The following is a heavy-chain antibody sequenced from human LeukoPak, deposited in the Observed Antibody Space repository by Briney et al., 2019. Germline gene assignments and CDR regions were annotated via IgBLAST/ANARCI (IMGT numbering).Heavy chain of an antibody. D-gene: IGHD6-13*01. CDR1: GFTFSSYG. CDR3: AKNNDIIAVSGRPDY. Sequence: GGSLRLSCAASGFTFSSYGMHWVRQAPGKGLEWVSSLTGSGDNTYYADSVKGRFTISRDNSRKTLYLQMNSLTVGDTAVYYCAKNNDIIAVSGRPDYWGQGTLVAVSS. CDR2: LTGSGDNT. J-gene: IGHJ4*02. V-gene: IGHV3-23*01.